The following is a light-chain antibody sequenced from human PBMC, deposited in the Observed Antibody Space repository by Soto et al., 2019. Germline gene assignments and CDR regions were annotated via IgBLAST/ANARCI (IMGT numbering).Light chain of an antibody. Sequence: QSALTQPASVSGSPGQSITISCTGTSSDVGGYNYVSWYQQHPGKASKLMIDEVSNRPSGVSNRFSGSKSGNTASLTISGLQAEDEAHYYCSSYTSSSTLVFGTGTKLTVL. CDR3: SSYTSSSTLV. CDR1: SSDVGGYNY. V-gene: IGLV2-14*01. CDR2: EVS. J-gene: IGLJ1*01.